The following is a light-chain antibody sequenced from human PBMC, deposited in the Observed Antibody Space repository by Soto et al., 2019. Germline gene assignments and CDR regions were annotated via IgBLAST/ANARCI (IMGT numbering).Light chain of an antibody. Sequence: NVLTQSPGTLSLSPGDTATLSCRASQTIFNSYLAWYQQKPGQAPRLLIYGASSRATGIPDRFSGGGSGTDFTLTITRLEPEDFAVYYCQQYGSSYTFGQGTKLEMK. CDR1: QTIFNSY. CDR2: GAS. V-gene: IGKV3-20*01. CDR3: QQYGSSYT. J-gene: IGKJ2*01.